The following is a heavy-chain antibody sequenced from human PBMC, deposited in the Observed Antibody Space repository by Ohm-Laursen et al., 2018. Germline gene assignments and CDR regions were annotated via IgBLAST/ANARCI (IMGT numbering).Heavy chain of an antibody. CDR3: TTVGRLRYDDFDI. D-gene: IGHD6-25*01. Sequence: GSLRLSCAASGFTFNKFAMNWVRQAPGKGLEWVGRIISIADGGKTDYAAPVQGRFTISRDDSESTLYLQMNSLKTEDTAVYFCTTVGRLRYDDFDIWGQGTVVTVSS. V-gene: IGHV3-15*01. J-gene: IGHJ3*02. CDR2: IISIADGGKT. CDR1: GFTFNKFA.